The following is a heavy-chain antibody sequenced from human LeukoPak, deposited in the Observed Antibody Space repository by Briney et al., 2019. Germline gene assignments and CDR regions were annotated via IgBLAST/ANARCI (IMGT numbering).Heavy chain of an antibody. CDR2: ISSSSSYI. CDR1: EFTFSSYS. V-gene: IGHV3-21*01. D-gene: IGHD5-12*01. J-gene: IGHJ4*02. Sequence: GGSLRLSCAASEFTFSSYSMNWVRQAPGKGLEWVSSISSSSSYIYYADSVKGRFTISRDNAKNSLYLQMNGLRAEDTAVYYCARDLVVATIGDYWGQGTLVTVSS. CDR3: ARDLVVATIGDY.